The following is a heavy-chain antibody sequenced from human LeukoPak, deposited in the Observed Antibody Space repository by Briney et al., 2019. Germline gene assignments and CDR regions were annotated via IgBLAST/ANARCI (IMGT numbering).Heavy chain of an antibody. Sequence: SETLSVTCTVSGGSISSSSYYWGWIRQPPGKGLEWIGSIYYSGSTYYNPSLKSRVTISVDTSKNQFSLKLSSVTAADTAVYYCAVIVVVTATDQRFDYWGQGTLVTVSS. V-gene: IGHV4-39*01. CDR3: AVIVVVTATDQRFDY. CDR2: IYYSGST. D-gene: IGHD2-21*02. J-gene: IGHJ4*02. CDR1: GGSISSSSYY.